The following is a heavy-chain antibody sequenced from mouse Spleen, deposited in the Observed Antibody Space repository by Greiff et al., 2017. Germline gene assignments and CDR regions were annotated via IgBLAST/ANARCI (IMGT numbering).Heavy chain of an antibody. CDR3: ARGDGNYVFSWFAY. D-gene: IGHD2-1*01. CDR2: IYPGDGDT. CDR1: GYSFSSYW. Sequence: VQLQQSGAELVKPGASVKISCKASGYSFSSYWMNWVKQRPGKGLEWIGQIYPGDGDTNYNGKFKGKATLTADKSSSTAYMQLSSLTSEDSAVYFCARGDGNYVFSWFAYWGQGTLDTVSA. J-gene: IGHJ3*01. V-gene: IGHV1-80*01.